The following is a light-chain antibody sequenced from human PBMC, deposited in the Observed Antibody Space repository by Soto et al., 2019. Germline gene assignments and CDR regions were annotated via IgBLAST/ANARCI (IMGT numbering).Light chain of an antibody. CDR3: QQYDNWPPYT. V-gene: IGKV3-15*01. Sequence: EVVKTQSPATLSVSPGERATLSCSASQSVSTNLAWYQQKPGQAPRLLIYGASTRATNIPARFRGSESGTEVTLTSSTRQSEDFAVYYCQQYDNWPPYTFGQGTKLEIK. J-gene: IGKJ2*01. CDR2: GAS. CDR1: QSVSTN.